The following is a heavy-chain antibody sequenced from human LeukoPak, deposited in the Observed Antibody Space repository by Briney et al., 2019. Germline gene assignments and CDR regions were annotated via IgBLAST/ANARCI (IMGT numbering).Heavy chain of an antibody. Sequence: SETLSLTCTVTGGSISSYYWSWIRQPPGKGLEWIGYIYYTGSTNYNPSLKSRVTISVDTSKNQFSLKLSSVTAADTAVYYCARQQLPQTYYFYHRGQGTLVNVSS. D-gene: IGHD6-13*01. J-gene: IGHJ4*02. CDR1: GGSISSYY. CDR3: ARQQLPQTYYFYH. CDR2: IYYTGST. V-gene: IGHV4-59*01.